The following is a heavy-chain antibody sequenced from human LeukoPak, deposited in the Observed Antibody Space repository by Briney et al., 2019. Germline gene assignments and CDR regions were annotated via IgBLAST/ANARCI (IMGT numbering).Heavy chain of an antibody. D-gene: IGHD2-15*01. J-gene: IGHJ2*01. CDR1: GFTFSSYE. V-gene: IGHV3-48*03. Sequence: GGSLRLSCAASGFTFSSYEMNWVRQAPGKGLEWVSYISSSGSTIYYADSVKGRFTTSRDNAKNSLYLQMDSLRAEDTAVYYCARSHTWWYDWYFDLWGRGTLVTVSS. CDR2: ISSSGSTI. CDR3: ARSHTWWYDWYFDL.